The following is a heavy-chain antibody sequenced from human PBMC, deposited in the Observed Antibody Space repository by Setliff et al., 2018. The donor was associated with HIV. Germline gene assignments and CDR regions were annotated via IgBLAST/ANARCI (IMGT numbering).Heavy chain of an antibody. V-gene: IGHV3-48*01. D-gene: IGHD4-17*01. CDR1: GFTFGDFC. Sequence: PGGSLRLSCETSGFTFGDFCMNWVRQAPGKGLEWISYISSKRTSIYYADSVKGRFTISRDNYRNSLYLQMNGLRAEDTAVYYCARGPTTVTNYYYYYMDVWGKGTTVTVSS. CDR3: ARGPTTVTNYYYYYMDV. J-gene: IGHJ6*03. CDR2: ISSKRTSI.